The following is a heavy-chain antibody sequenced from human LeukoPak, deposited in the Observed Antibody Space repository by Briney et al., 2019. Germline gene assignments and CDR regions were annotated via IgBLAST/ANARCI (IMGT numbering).Heavy chain of an antibody. CDR2: IYWDDDK. CDR3: ARTLTTTVVNF. D-gene: IGHD4-23*01. Sequence: SGPTLVKPTQTLTLTCTFSGFSLSTSGVGVGWIRQPPGKALEWPALIYWDDDKRYSPSLKSRLTITKDTSKNQVVLTMTNMDPVDTATYYCARTLTTTVVNFWGQGTLVTVSS. CDR1: GFSLSTSGVG. J-gene: IGHJ4*02. V-gene: IGHV2-5*02.